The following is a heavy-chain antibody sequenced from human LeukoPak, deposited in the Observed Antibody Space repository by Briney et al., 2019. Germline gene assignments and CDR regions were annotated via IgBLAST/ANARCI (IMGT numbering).Heavy chain of an antibody. Sequence: PGGFLRLSCAASGLTFSMPAMDWVRQAPGKGLEWVAFIRYDGSNKYYADSVKGRFTISRDNSKNTLYLQMNSLRAEDTAVYYCARDWYDNSDAFDIWGQGTMVTVSS. V-gene: IGHV3-30*02. J-gene: IGHJ3*02. CDR3: ARDWYDNSDAFDI. D-gene: IGHD3-9*01. CDR1: GLTFSMPA. CDR2: IRYDGSNK.